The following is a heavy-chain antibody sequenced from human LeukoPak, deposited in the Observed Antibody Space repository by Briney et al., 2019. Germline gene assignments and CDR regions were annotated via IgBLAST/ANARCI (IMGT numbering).Heavy chain of an antibody. D-gene: IGHD5-12*01. CDR2: INHSGST. CDR3: ARVRRDIAATIPPYFDY. J-gene: IGHJ4*02. V-gene: IGHV4-34*01. Sequence: SETLSLTCAVYGGSFSGYYWSWIRQPPGKGLEWIGEINHSGSTNYNPSLKSRVTISVDTSKNQFSLKLSSVTAADTAMYYCARVRRDIAATIPPYFDYWGQGTLVTVSS. CDR1: GGSFSGYY.